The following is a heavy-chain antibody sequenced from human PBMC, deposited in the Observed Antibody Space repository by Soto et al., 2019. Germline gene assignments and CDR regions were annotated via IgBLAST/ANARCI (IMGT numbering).Heavy chain of an antibody. CDR3: AGMPYTSGLRFDP. J-gene: IGHJ5*02. D-gene: IGHD6-19*01. V-gene: IGHV4-30-2*01. CDR1: GDSYSISTYS. CDR2: IYQSGVT. Sequence: SETLSLTCNTSGDSYSISTYSWSWIRQPPGKALQWIGFIYQSGVTSYNPSLASRVSISLDRSNNQCSLKLKSVTAADTAVYFCAGMPYTSGLRFDPWGPGTLVTVSS.